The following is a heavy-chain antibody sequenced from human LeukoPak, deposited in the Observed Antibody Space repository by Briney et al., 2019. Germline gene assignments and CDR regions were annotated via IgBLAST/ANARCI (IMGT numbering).Heavy chain of an antibody. D-gene: IGHD6-13*01. CDR2: ISSSSSYI. J-gene: IGHJ3*02. V-gene: IGHV3-21*01. Sequence: GGTLRLSCAASGFTFSSYGMNWVRQAPGKGLEWVSSISSSSSYIYYADSVKGRFTISRDNAKNSLYLQMNSLRAEDTAVYYCARVRGGSSWDAFDIWGQGTMVTVSS. CDR1: GFTFSSYG. CDR3: ARVRGGSSWDAFDI.